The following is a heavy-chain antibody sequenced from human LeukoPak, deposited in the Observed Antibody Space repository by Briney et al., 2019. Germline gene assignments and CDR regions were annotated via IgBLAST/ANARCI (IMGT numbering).Heavy chain of an antibody. CDR2: MNPNSGNT. J-gene: IGHJ4*02. Sequence: ASVEVSCKASGYTFTSYDINWVRQATGQGLEWMGWMNPNSGNTGYAQKFQGRVTMTRNTSISTAYMGLSSLRSEDTAVYYCARAAGQYSGYRWGFDDYWGQGTLVTVSS. CDR3: ARAAGQYSGYRWGFDDY. CDR1: GYTFTSYD. D-gene: IGHD5-12*01. V-gene: IGHV1-8*01.